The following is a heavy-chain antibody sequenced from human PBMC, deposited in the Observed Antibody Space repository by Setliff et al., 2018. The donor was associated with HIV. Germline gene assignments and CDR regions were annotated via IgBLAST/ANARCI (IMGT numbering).Heavy chain of an antibody. Sequence: PSETLSLTCPVSGGSISSGGYYWNWIRQYPVKGLEWIGHIYYNGRTLFNPALGTRLNMSVDTSENQFSLHLNSVTAADTAVYYCVRERRRSPLSYGLDVWGQGTTVTVSS. J-gene: IGHJ6*02. CDR3: VRERRRSPLSYGLDV. V-gene: IGHV4-31*03. CDR2: IYYNGRT. CDR1: GGSISSGGYY.